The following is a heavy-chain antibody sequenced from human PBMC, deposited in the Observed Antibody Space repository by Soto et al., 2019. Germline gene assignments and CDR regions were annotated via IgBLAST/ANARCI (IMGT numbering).Heavy chain of an antibody. Sequence: QVQLVESGGGVVQPGRSLRLSCAASGFTFSSYGMHWVRQAPGKGLEWVAVIWYDGSNKYYADSVKGRFTISRDNSKNTLYLQMNSLRAEDTAVYYCAREPLRVWGSYRYFDYWGQGTLVTVSS. D-gene: IGHD3-16*02. J-gene: IGHJ4*02. CDR2: IWYDGSNK. V-gene: IGHV3-33*01. CDR1: GFTFSSYG. CDR3: AREPLRVWGSYRYFDY.